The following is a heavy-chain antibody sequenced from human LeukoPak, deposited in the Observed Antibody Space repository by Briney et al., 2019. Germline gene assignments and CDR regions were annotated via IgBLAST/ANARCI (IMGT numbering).Heavy chain of an antibody. CDR2: ISAYNGNT. J-gene: IGHJ4*02. Sequence: ASVKVSCKASGYTFTSYGISWVRQAPGQGLEGMGWISAYNGNTNYAQKLQGRVTMTTDTSTSTAYMELRSLRSDDTAVYYCARVPFLTGSGSPDYWGQGTLVTVSS. CDR3: ARVPFLTGSGSPDY. V-gene: IGHV1-18*01. CDR1: GYTFTSYG. D-gene: IGHD3-10*01.